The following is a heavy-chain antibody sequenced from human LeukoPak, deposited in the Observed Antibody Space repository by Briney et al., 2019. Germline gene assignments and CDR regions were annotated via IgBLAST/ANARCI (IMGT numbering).Heavy chain of an antibody. Sequence: GGALRLSCAASGFTYRSYEMNWVRHAPGRGLEWVSHISGGGESTVYPDAVKGRFTISRDNAKNSLYLQMNSLRVEDTGVYYCARRSGRRYEYWGQGVLVTVSP. V-gene: IGHV3-48*03. D-gene: IGHD5-24*01. CDR3: ARRSGRRYEY. CDR1: GFTYRSYE. J-gene: IGHJ4*02. CDR2: ISGGGEST.